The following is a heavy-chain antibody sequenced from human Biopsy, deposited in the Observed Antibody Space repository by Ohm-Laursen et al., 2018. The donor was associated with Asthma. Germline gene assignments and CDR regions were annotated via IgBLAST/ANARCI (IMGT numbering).Heavy chain of an antibody. CDR3: ARAVDFSHYYGIDV. CDR1: GYTFNSAG. V-gene: IGHV1-18*01. Sequence: ASVKGSCKTSGYTFNSAGITWVRQAPGQGLEWMGWISVYNGNTKVAQKLQDRVTMITDTSTSTAYMELRSLRSDDKAVYFCARAVDFSHYYGIDVWGQGTTVTVS. D-gene: IGHD4-23*01. J-gene: IGHJ6*02. CDR2: ISVYNGNT.